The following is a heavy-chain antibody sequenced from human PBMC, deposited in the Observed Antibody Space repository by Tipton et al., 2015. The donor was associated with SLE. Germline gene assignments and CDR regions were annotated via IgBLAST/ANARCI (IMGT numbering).Heavy chain of an antibody. CDR2: TYRGGSR. D-gene: IGHD4-17*01. Sequence: SLRLSCAASGFTVTDNYMNWVRQAPGKGLEWVSVTYRGGSRYLADAVKGRFTVSRDNSKNTLYLQMDILRADDTAVYYCATTVTTWGAFDIWGQGTMVTISS. CDR1: GFTVTDNY. CDR3: ATTVTTWGAFDI. V-gene: IGHV3-53*05. J-gene: IGHJ3*02.